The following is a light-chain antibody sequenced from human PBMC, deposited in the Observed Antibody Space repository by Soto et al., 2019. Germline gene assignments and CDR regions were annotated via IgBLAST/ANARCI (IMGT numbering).Light chain of an antibody. CDR2: LGS. V-gene: IGKV2-28*01. Sequence: DIVMTQSPLSLPVTPGDPASISFMSSQILLHSNGYNYLDWYLQKPGQSPQLLIYLGSNRSSGVPDRFSGSGSGTDFTLKISRVEAEDVGVYYCMQALQTPWTFGQGTKVDIK. CDR1: QILLHSNGYNY. CDR3: MQALQTPWT. J-gene: IGKJ1*01.